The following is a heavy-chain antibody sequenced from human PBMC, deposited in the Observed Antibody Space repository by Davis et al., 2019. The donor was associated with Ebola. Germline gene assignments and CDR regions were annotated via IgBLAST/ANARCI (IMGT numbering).Heavy chain of an antibody. J-gene: IGHJ4*02. D-gene: IGHD3-9*01. V-gene: IGHV1-18*01. CDR1: GYTFTTYG. CDR2: MSAYNGDT. CDR3: ARDVRYFDRLSSLGADH. Sequence: GESLKISCKASGYTFTTYGISWVRQAPGQGLEWMGWMSAYNGDTNYAQKVQGRVTITTETSTSTAYMELRSLRSDDTAVYYCARDVRYFDRLSSLGADHWGQGTLVTVSS.